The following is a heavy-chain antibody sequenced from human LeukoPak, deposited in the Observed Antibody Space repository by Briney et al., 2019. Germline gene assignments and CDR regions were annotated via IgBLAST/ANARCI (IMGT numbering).Heavy chain of an antibody. CDR3: VSDVGYKFDY. V-gene: IGHV3-23*01. D-gene: IGHD5-24*01. Sequence: GGSLRLSCAASGFTFSSYAMSWVRQAPGKGLEWVSAISGSGGSTYYADSVKGRFTISRDNAKNSLYLQMNSLRDEDTAVYYCVSDVGYKFDYWGQGTLVTFSS. CDR2: ISGSGGST. CDR1: GFTFSSYA. J-gene: IGHJ4*02.